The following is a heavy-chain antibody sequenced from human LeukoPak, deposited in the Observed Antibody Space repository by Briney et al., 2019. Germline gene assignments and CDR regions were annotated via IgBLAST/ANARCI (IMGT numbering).Heavy chain of an antibody. Sequence: PSETLSLTCTVSGGSITSSYWSWVRQTPGQGLEWIGHIYYSGDVNYNPSLKSRITISLDTFLSQFSLKLNSLTASDTAVYYCAKEGYGSGSYGWLDPWGQGTLVTVSS. J-gene: IGHJ5*02. CDR3: AKEGYGSGSYGWLDP. D-gene: IGHD3-10*01. CDR2: IYYSGDV. V-gene: IGHV4-59*01. CDR1: GGSITSSY.